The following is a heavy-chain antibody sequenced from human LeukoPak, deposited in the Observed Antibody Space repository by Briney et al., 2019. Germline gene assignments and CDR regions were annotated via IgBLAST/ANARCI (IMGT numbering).Heavy chain of an antibody. D-gene: IGHD1-26*01. V-gene: IGHV3-23*01. CDR3: AKGPTSGSYGILDY. J-gene: IGHJ4*02. Sequence: GGSLRLSCVASGFTFSIYAMSWVRQTPGRELEWVAAISGSGDNTYYADSVKGRFTISRDNSKNTLYLQLSSLRADDTAVYYCAKGPTSGSYGILDYWGQGTLVTVSS. CDR2: ISGSGDNT. CDR1: GFTFSIYA.